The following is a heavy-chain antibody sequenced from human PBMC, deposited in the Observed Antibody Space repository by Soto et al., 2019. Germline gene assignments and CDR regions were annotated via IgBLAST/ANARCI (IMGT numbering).Heavy chain of an antibody. CDR3: ARVVATITDYYYGMDV. CDR1: EFTFSNYA. D-gene: IGHD5-12*01. Sequence: QVQLVESGGGVVQPGRSLRLSCAASEFTFSNYAMHWVRQAPGKGLEWVAVISYDVSNKYYADSVKGRFTISRDNSKNXLYLQMNSLRAEDTAVYYCARVVATITDYYYGMDVWGQGTTVTVSS. CDR2: ISYDVSNK. V-gene: IGHV3-30-3*01. J-gene: IGHJ6*02.